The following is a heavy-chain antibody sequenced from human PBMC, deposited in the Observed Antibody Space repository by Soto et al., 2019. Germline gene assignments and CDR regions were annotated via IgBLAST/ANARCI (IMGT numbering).Heavy chain of an antibody. J-gene: IGHJ6*02. CDR1: GFIFSSYG. D-gene: IGHD6-19*01. V-gene: IGHV3-30*18. Sequence: QVQLVESGGGVVQPGRSLRLSCAASGFIFSSYGMHWVRQAPGKGLEWVAVMSFDGSDKYYADSVKGRLTISRDNSKNTLYLQMNSLRAEDTAVYYYAKDEYGSGWYYYYYGMDVWGQGTTVIVSS. CDR3: AKDEYGSGWYYYYYGMDV. CDR2: MSFDGSDK.